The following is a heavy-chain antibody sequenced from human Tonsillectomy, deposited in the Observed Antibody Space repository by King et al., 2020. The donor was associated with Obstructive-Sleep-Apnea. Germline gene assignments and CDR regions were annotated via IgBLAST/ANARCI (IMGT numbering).Heavy chain of an antibody. CDR3: STRLRVGATPTFDY. V-gene: IGHV3-15*01. J-gene: IGHJ4*02. CDR1: GFTFTNAW. CDR2: IKSKTDGGTT. Sequence: VQLVESGGGLVKPGGSLRLSCAASGFTFTNAWMTWVRQAPGKGLEWVGRIKSKTDGGTTDYAAPVKGRFSISRDDSKNTLYLQMNSLKTEDTAVYYCSTRLRVGATPTFDYWGQGTLVTVSS. D-gene: IGHD1-26*01.